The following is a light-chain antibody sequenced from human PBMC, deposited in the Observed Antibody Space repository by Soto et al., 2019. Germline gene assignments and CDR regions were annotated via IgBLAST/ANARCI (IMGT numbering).Light chain of an antibody. Sequence: QSALTQPASVSGSPGQSITISCTGTSSDVGGYNYVSWYQQHPGKAPKLMIYDVSNRPSGVSNRFSGSKSGNTAYLTISGIQAEDEADYYCSSYTSSSTLVVFGGGTKLTVL. J-gene: IGLJ2*01. CDR2: DVS. CDR1: SSDVGGYNY. CDR3: SSYTSSSTLVV. V-gene: IGLV2-14*01.